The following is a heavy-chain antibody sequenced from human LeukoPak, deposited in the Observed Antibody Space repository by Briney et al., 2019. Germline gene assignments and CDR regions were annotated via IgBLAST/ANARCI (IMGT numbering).Heavy chain of an antibody. D-gene: IGHD2-2*01. V-gene: IGHV1-69*04. CDR1: GGTFSSYA. CDR3: AXXPSDIVVVPAAPDDY. CDR2: IIPILGIA. J-gene: IGHJ4*02. Sequence: ASVKVSCKASGGTFSSYAISWVRQAPGQGLEWMGRIIPILGIANYAQKFQGRVTITADKSTSTAYMELSSLRSEDTAVYYCAXXPSDIVVVPAAPDDYWGQGTLVTVSS.